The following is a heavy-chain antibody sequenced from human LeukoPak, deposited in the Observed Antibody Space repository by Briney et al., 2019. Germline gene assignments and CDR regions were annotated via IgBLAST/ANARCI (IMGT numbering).Heavy chain of an antibody. CDR3: AKDASATGDY. CDR2: ISYDGSNK. D-gene: IGHD1-26*01. CDR1: GFTFSSYG. Sequence: PGGSLRLSCAASGFTFSSYGMHWVRQAPGKGLEWVAVISYDGSNKYYADSVKGRFTISRGNSKNTLYLQMNSLRAEDTAVYYCAKDASATGDYWGQGTLVTVSS. V-gene: IGHV3-30*18. J-gene: IGHJ4*02.